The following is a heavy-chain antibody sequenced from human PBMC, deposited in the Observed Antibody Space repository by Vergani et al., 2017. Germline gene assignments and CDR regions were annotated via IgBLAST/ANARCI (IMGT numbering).Heavy chain of an antibody. V-gene: IGHV4-30-2*01. CDR3: ARLARLIYCSGGSCYYYYGMDV. Sequence: QLQLQESGSGLVKPSQTLSLTCAVSGGSISSGGYSWSWIRQPPGKGLEWIGYIYHSGSTYYNPSLKSRVTISVDTSKNQFSLKLSSVTAADTAVYYCARLARLIYCSGGSCYYYYGMDVWGQGTTVTVSS. J-gene: IGHJ6*02. CDR1: GGSISSGGYS. CDR2: IYHSGST. D-gene: IGHD2-15*01.